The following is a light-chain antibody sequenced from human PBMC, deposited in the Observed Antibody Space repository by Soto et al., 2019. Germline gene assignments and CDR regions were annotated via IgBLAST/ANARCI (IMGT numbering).Light chain of an antibody. Sequence: DIQMTQSPSTVSASVGDRVAITCRASQGISGWLAWYQQKPGKAPKALISDASSLESGVPSRFSGGGSGTDITLTISRLEPEDFAVYYCQQFSSHPLTFGGGTKVDIK. J-gene: IGKJ4*01. CDR1: QGISGW. CDR2: DAS. CDR3: QQFSSHPLT. V-gene: IGKV1-5*01.